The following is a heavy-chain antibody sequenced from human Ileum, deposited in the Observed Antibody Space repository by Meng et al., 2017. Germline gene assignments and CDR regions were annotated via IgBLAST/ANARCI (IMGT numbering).Heavy chain of an antibody. CDR1: GGSFSSDNYY. D-gene: IGHD3-10*01. CDR3: ARERRHYYGSGSFDY. V-gene: IGHV4-30-4*01. J-gene: IGHJ4*02. CDR2: TYYNGSP. Sequence: QVQLQESGPGLVKPSQTLSLTCSDPGGSFSSDNYYWTWIRQTPGKGLEWIGLTYYNGSPFYNPSLRSRVTISVDTSKDQFSLKLTSVTAADTAVYYCARERRHYYGSGSFDYWGQGSLVTVSS.